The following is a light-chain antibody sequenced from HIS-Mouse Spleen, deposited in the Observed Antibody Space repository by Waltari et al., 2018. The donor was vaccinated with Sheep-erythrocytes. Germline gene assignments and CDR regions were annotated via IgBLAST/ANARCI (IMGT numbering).Light chain of an antibody. V-gene: IGKV1-12*01. J-gene: IGKJ5*01. CDR3: QQANSFPIT. Sequence: DIQMTQSPSSVSASVGDRVTITCRASQGISSWLAWYQKKPEKAPKLLIYAASSLQSGVPSRFSGSGSGTDFTLTISSLQTEDFATYYCQQANSFPITFGQGTRLEIK. CDR2: AAS. CDR1: QGISSW.